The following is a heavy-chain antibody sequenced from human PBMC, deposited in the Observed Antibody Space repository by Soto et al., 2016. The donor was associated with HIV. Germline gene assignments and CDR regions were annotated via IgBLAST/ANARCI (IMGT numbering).Heavy chain of an antibody. V-gene: IGHV4-31*02. CDR1: GVSMSSGTYS. CDR3: ARTTTSHHYLTP. Sequence: QMHLQESGPGLVKPSETLSLNCTVSGVSMSSGTYSWSWIRQVPGKGLEWIGHIYYNGRTYYNPSLTSPVYISLDTSKNLFSLYLRSVTAADTAIYYCARTTTSHHYLTPWGQGFWSPP. J-gene: IGHJ1*01. D-gene: IGHD2-2*01. CDR2: IYYNGRT.